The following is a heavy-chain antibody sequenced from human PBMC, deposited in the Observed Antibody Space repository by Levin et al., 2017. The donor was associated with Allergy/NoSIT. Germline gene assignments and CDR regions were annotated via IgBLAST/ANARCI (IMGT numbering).Heavy chain of an antibody. CDR1: GFTFSKYA. D-gene: IGHD6-19*01. CDR2: ISGSGGGT. J-gene: IGHJ4*02. V-gene: IGHV3-23*01. Sequence: GESLKISCAASGFTFSKYAMSWARQAPGKGLEWVSAISGSGGGTYYADSVKGRFNISRDNSKNTLYLQMNSLRAEDTAVYYCAISSGWYRPTGAFDYWGQGTLVTVSS. CDR3: AISSGWYRPTGAFDY.